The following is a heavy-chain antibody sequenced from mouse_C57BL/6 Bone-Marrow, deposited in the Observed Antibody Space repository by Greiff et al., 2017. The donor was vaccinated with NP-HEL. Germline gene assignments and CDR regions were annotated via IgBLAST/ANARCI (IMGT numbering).Heavy chain of an antibody. CDR3: TRRVYYGSSYSYYFDY. J-gene: IGHJ2*01. D-gene: IGHD1-1*01. V-gene: IGHV1-5*01. CDR2: IYPGNSDT. CDR1: GYTFTSYW. Sequence: VQLQQSGTVLARPGASVKMSCKTSGYTFTSYWMHWVKQRPGQGLEWIGAIYPGNSDTSYNQKFKGKAKLTAVTSASTAYMELSSLTNEDSAVYYCTRRVYYGSSYSYYFDYWGQGTTLTVSS.